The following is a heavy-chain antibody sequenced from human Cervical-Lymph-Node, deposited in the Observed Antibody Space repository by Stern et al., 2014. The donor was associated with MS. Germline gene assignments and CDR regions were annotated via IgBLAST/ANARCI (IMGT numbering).Heavy chain of an antibody. J-gene: IGHJ6*02. CDR1: GGTFTSYS. D-gene: IGHD6-19*01. Sequence: QVQLVQSGAEVKKPGSSVKVSCKASGGTFTSYSIGWVRQAPGQGLAWMGGIIPMLDTGKYAQEFQCRVTITADKSTSTVCMELSSLRSEDTAVYYCAKGRGLAVAGRDYYSAMDVWGQGTTVTVSS. CDR2: IIPMLDTG. V-gene: IGHV1-69*06. CDR3: AKGRGLAVAGRDYYSAMDV.